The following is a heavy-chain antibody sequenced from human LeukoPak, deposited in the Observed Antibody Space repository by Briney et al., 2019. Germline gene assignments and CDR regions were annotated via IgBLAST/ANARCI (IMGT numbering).Heavy chain of an antibody. CDR1: GFTFSNAW. CDR2: IKSKTDGGTT. Sequence: GGSLTLSCAASGFTFSNAWMSWVRQAPGKGLEWVGRIKSKTDGGTTDYAAPVKGRFTISRDDSKNTLYLQMNSLKTEDTAVYYCTTRGGASNYYDSSGYGDYWGQGTLVTVSS. J-gene: IGHJ4*02. D-gene: IGHD3-22*01. V-gene: IGHV3-15*01. CDR3: TTRGGASNYYDSSGYGDY.